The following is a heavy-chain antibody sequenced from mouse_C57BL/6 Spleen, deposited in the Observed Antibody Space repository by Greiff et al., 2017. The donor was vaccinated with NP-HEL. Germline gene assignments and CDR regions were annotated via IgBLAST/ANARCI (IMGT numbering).Heavy chain of an antibody. V-gene: IGHV1-61*01. CDR1: GYTFTSYW. D-gene: IGHD2-4*01. CDR2: IYPSDSET. CDR3: ARDYDAVYYAMDY. J-gene: IGHJ4*01. Sequence: VQLQQPGAELVRPGSSVKLSCKASGYTFTSYWMDWVKQRPGQGLEWIGNIYPSDSETNYNQKFKDKATLTVDKSSSTAYMQLSSLTSEDSSVYYCARDYDAVYYAMDYWGQGTSVTVSS.